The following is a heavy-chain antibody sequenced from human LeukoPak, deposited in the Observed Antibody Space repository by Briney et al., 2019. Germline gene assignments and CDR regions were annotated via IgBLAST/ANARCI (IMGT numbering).Heavy chain of an antibody. D-gene: IGHD1-26*01. CDR1: GYTFTSYW. CDR3: ARQGLGGSYYFDY. CDR2: IYPGDSDT. J-gene: IGHJ4*02. V-gene: IGHV5-51*01. Sequence: GKSLKISCEGSGYTFTSYWIAWVRQMPGKGLEWMGIIYPGDSDTRYSPSFQGQVTISADKSISTAYLQWSSLKASDTAMYYCARQGLGGSYYFDYWGQGTLVTVSS.